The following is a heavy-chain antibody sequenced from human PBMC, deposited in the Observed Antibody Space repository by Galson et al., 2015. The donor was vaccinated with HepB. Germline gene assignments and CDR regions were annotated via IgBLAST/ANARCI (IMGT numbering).Heavy chain of an antibody. Sequence: SLRLSCAASGFTFEDYAMHWVRQVPGKGLEWVSGISWNSDFTGYADSVRGRFTISRDNARCSLYLQMNSLRTEDTALYYCAQDLTYYYGSGSYFVAMDVWGQGTTVTVSS. J-gene: IGHJ6*02. CDR1: GFTFEDYA. CDR2: ISWNSDFT. V-gene: IGHV3-9*01. CDR3: AQDLTYYYGSGSYFVAMDV. D-gene: IGHD3-10*01.